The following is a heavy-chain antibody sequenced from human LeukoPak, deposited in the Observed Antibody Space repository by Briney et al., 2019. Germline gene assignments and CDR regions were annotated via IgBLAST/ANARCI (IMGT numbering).Heavy chain of an antibody. D-gene: IGHD2-2*02. CDR3: AKVAGYCSSTSCYTAWGRANWFDP. Sequence: PGGSLRLSCAASGFTFSSYAMTWVRQAPGKGLEWVSTISDSGARTNYADSAKGRFTISRDNSMNTLYLQMNSLRADDTAVYYCAKVAGYCSSTSCYTAWGRANWFDPWGQGTLVTVSS. V-gene: IGHV3-23*01. J-gene: IGHJ5*02. CDR1: GFTFSSYA. CDR2: ISDSGART.